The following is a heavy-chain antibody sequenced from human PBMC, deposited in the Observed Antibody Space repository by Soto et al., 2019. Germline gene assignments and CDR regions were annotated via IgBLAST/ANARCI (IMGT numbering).Heavy chain of an antibody. D-gene: IGHD6-19*01. CDR3: AKGGPQWLVKSAFND. Sequence: VQLVESGGGVVQPGRSLRLSCAASGFTFSDYAMHWVRQAPGKGLEWVAVVSHDGRNTHYADSLKGRFTISRDSSKNRGSLEMTSRRAEDTAVYYYAKGGPQWLVKSAFNDWGQGALVTVSS. V-gene: IGHV3-30*18. CDR2: VSHDGRNT. J-gene: IGHJ4*02. CDR1: GFTFSDYA.